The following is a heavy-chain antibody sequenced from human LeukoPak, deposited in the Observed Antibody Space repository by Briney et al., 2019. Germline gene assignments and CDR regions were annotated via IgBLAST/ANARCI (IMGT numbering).Heavy chain of an antibody. V-gene: IGHV3-20*04. Sequence: PGGSLRLSCAASGFTFDDYGMSWVRQAPGEGLEWVSGTNWNGGSTGYADSVKGRFTISRDNASNSLYLQMNSLGAEDTALYFCARRRVTVVRGVDITSYYFDYWGQGTLVTVSS. CDR2: TNWNGGST. CDR3: ARRRVTVVRGVDITSYYFDY. CDR1: GFTFDDYG. D-gene: IGHD3-10*01. J-gene: IGHJ4*02.